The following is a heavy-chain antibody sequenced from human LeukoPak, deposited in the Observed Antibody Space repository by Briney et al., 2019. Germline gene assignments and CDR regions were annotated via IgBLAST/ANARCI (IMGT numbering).Heavy chain of an antibody. J-gene: IGHJ4*02. CDR3: ARSKGGLYFDY. Sequence: PSETLSLTCTVPSGSISSYYWSWIRQPPGKGLEWIGYIYYSGSTNYNPSLKSRVTISVDTSKNQFSLKLSSVTAADTAVYYCARSKGGLYFDYWGQGTLVTVSS. CDR1: SGSISSYY. CDR2: IYYSGST. D-gene: IGHD1-26*01. V-gene: IGHV4-59*01.